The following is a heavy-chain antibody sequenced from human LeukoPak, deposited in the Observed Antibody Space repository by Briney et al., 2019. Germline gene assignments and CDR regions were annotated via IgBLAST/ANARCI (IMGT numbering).Heavy chain of an antibody. Sequence: SETLSLTCAVYGGTFSGYYWSWIRQPPGKGLEWIGQINHSGRNNYNPSIKSRVNISVETPKDHFSLTLRSVTAADTAVYYCARNFDYYDSSGYYPPPSFDYWGQGTLVTVSS. J-gene: IGHJ4*02. D-gene: IGHD3-22*01. V-gene: IGHV4-34*01. CDR1: GGTFSGYY. CDR2: INHSGRN. CDR3: ARNFDYYDSSGYYPPPSFDY.